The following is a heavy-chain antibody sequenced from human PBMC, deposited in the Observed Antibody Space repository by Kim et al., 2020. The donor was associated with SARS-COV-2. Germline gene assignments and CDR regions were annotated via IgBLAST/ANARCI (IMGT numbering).Heavy chain of an antibody. CDR2: ISSRSSYI. V-gene: IGHV3-21*01. CDR1: GFTFSSYS. CDR3: AREGLRDAFDI. D-gene: IGHD2-21*02. Sequence: GGSLRLSCAASGFTFSSYSMNWVRQAPGKGLEWVSSISSRSSYIYYADSVKGRFTISRDNAKNSLYLQMNSLRAEDTAVYYCAREGLRDAFDIWGQGTMV. J-gene: IGHJ3*02.